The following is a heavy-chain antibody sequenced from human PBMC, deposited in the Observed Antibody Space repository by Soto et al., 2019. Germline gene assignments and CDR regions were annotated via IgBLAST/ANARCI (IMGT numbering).Heavy chain of an antibody. V-gene: IGHV4-4*07. D-gene: IGHD3-16*01. CDR2: IYGSGGT. Sequence: QVQLQESGPGLVKASETLSLTCTVSGGSMFSYYWSWIRQPAGKGLEWIARIYGSGGTNYNPSLQSRVTMSLDTSKNKFALRLTSVTAADTAVYYCAREGASSYASSPFDNWGPGTLVTVSS. J-gene: IGHJ4*02. CDR3: AREGASSYASSPFDN. CDR1: GGSMFSYY.